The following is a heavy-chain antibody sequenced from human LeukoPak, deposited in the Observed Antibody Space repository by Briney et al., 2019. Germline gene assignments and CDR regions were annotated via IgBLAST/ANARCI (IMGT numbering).Heavy chain of an antibody. Sequence: GWALKLYCAASGLTLNPYEMNWVHKAPGKGLEWVSYISSSGSTIYYADYVKGRFTISRDNAKNSLYLQMNSLRAEDTAVYYCARGGWNYVFNYWGQGTLVTVSS. CDR2: ISSSGSTI. V-gene: IGHV3-48*03. CDR3: ARGGWNYVFNY. J-gene: IGHJ4*02. D-gene: IGHD1-7*01. CDR1: GLTLNPYE.